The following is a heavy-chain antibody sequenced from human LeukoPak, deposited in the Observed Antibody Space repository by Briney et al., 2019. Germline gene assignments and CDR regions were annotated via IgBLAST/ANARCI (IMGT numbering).Heavy chain of an antibody. Sequence: ASVKVSCTASGYTFTIYGISWVRQAPGQGLEWMGWISVYNGNTNYAQKLQGRVTMTTDTSTSTANMGLRTPRSDASYVYYCSGIAAAGIYFQHWGQGTLVTVSS. CDR3: SGIAAAGIYFQH. D-gene: IGHD6-13*01. CDR1: GYTFTIYG. V-gene: IGHV1-18*01. CDR2: ISVYNGNT. J-gene: IGHJ1*01.